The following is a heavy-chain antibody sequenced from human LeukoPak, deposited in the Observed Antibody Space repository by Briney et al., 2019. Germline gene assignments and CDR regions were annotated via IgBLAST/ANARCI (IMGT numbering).Heavy chain of an antibody. CDR2: IYSGGST. CDR1: GFTVSSDY. J-gene: IGHJ4*02. CDR3: ARALGASRFDY. Sequence: GGSLRLSCAASGFTVSSDYMSWVRQAPGKGLEWVSVIYSGGSTYYADSVKGRFTISRDNSKNTLYLQMNSLRAEDTAVYYCARALGASRFDYWGQGTLVTVSS. V-gene: IGHV3-53*01. D-gene: IGHD3-16*01.